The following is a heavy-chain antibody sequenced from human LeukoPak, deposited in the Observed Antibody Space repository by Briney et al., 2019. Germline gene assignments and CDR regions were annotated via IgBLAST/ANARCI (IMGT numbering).Heavy chain of an antibody. CDR1: GFSVRSHY. CDR3: ARCGSDYDGGAFDI. D-gene: IGHD2-21*02. Sequence: PGGSLRLSCAASGFSVRSHYMSWVRQAPGKGLEWVAGIYSDRRTHYGDSVKGRFTNSRDHSNNTLHHQMNSLRGEETAVYYCARCGSDYDGGAFDIWGQGTVVTVSS. CDR2: IYSDRRT. J-gene: IGHJ3*02. V-gene: IGHV3-53*01.